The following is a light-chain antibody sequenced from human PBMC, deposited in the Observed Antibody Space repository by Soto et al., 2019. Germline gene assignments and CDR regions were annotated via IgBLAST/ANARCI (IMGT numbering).Light chain of an antibody. J-gene: IGKJ2*01. CDR1: QSVAGN. V-gene: IGKV3-15*01. CDR2: GTS. Sequence: EIVMTQSLATLSVSPGERATLSCRASQSVAGNLAWYQQKPGQAPRLLFYGTSTRATGVPARFSGTGSGTDFTLTISSLQSEDFAVYYCHQSNKWPYTFGQGTKLEIK. CDR3: HQSNKWPYT.